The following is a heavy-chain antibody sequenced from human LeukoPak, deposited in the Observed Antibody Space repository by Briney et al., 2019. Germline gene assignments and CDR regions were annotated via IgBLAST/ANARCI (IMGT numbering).Heavy chain of an antibody. CDR1: GFTFGDYA. Sequence: GRSLRLSCTASGFTFGDYAMSWVRQAPGKGLEWVSVIYSGGSTYYADSVKGRFTISRDNSKNTLYLQMNSLRAEDTAVYYCARDTFIAAAPDRPTSRYYYYGMDVWGQGTTVTVSS. V-gene: IGHV3-53*01. CDR2: IYSGGST. CDR3: ARDTFIAAAPDRPTSRYYYYGMDV. D-gene: IGHD6-13*01. J-gene: IGHJ6*02.